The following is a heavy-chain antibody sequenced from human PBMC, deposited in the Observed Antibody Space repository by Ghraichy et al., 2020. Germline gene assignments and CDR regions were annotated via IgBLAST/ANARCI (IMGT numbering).Heavy chain of an antibody. CDR1: GFTFSSYW. V-gene: IGHV3-74*01. Sequence: ETLSLTCAASGFTFSSYWMHWVRQAPGKGLVWVSRINSDGSSTSYADSVKGRFTISRDNAKNTLYLQMNSLRAEDTAVYYCARDGYYYDSSGYYYLAYWGQGTLVTVSS. CDR2: INSDGSST. J-gene: IGHJ4*02. D-gene: IGHD3-22*01. CDR3: ARDGYYYDSSGYYYLAY.